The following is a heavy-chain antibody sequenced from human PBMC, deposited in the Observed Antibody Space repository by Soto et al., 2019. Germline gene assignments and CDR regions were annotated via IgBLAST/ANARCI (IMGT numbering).Heavy chain of an antibody. CDR3: ARAYYDILTGYSTDFDY. J-gene: IGHJ4*02. Sequence: ASVKVSCKASGYTFTSYYMHWVRQAPGQGLEWMGIINPSGGSTSYAQKFQGRVTMTRDTSTSTVYMELSSLRSEDTAVYYCARAYYDILTGYSTDFDYWGQGTLVTVSS. CDR1: GYTFTSYY. D-gene: IGHD3-9*01. CDR2: INPSGGST. V-gene: IGHV1-46*03.